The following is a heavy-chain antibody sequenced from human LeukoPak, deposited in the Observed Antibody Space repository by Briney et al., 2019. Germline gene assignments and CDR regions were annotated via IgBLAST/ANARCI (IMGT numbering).Heavy chain of an antibody. CDR3: ANGGGRVPAAITGTYYYYYGMDV. D-gene: IGHD2-2*01. V-gene: IGHV3-23*01. CDR2: ISGSGGST. J-gene: IGHJ6*02. Sequence: PGGSLRLSCAASGFTFSSYSMNWVRQSPGKGLEWVSAISGSGGSTYYADSVKGRFTISRDNSKNTLYLQMNSLRAEDTAVYYCANGGGRVPAAITGTYYYYYGMDVWGQGTTVTVSS. CDR1: GFTFSSYS.